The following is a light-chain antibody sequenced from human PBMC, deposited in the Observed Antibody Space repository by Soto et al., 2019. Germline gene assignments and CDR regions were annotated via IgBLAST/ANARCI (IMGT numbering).Light chain of an antibody. CDR1: SSDVGGYNY. J-gene: IGLJ1*01. CDR2: DVS. CDR3: YSYTGSKTDV. V-gene: IGLV2-14*03. Sequence: QSALTQPASVSGSPGQSITISCTGTSSDVGGYNYVSWYQHHPGKVPQLLIYDVSNRPSGVSNRFSGSKSGNTASLTISGLKAEDEADYYGYSYTGSKTDVLGTGTKGTAL.